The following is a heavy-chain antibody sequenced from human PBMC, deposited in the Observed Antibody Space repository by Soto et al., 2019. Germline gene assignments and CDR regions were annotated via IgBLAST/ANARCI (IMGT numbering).Heavy chain of an antibody. CDR2: ISSSSSTI. Sequence: GGSLRLSCAASASILKGHGMHWVRQAPGNGLEWVSYISSSSSTIYYADSVKGRFTISRDNAKNSLYLQMNSLTAEDTAMYFCARGHCSSTSCFRNGVDYWGQGTLVTVSS. J-gene: IGHJ4*02. CDR3: ARGHCSSTSCFRNGVDY. CDR1: ASILKGHG. D-gene: IGHD2-2*01. V-gene: IGHV3-48*01.